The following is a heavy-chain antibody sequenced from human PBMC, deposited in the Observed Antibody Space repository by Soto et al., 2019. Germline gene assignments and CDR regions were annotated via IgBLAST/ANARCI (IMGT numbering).Heavy chain of an antibody. D-gene: IGHD3-3*01. Sequence: GGSLRLSCAASGFTFSSYAMSWVRQAPGKGLEWVSAISGSGGSTYYADSVKGRFTISRDNSKNTLYLQMNSLRAEDTAVYYCAKARYYDEYYYYYYYMDVWGKGTTVTVSS. J-gene: IGHJ6*03. CDR3: AKARYYDEYYYYYYYMDV. CDR2: ISGSGGST. CDR1: GFTFSSYA. V-gene: IGHV3-23*01.